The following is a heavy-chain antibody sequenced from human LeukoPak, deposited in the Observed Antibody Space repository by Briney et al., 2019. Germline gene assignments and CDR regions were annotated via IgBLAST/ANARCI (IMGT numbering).Heavy chain of an antibody. D-gene: IGHD2/OR15-2a*01. CDR2: ISWNSGSI. CDR1: GFTFDDYA. V-gene: IGHV3-9*01. J-gene: IGHJ2*01. CDR3: AKDIGKENFWYFDL. Sequence: GGSLRLSRAASGFTFDDYAMHWVRQAAGKGLEWVSGISWNSGSIGYADSVKGRFTISRDNAKNSLYLQMNSLRAEDTALYYCAKDIGKENFWYFDLWGRGTLVTVSS.